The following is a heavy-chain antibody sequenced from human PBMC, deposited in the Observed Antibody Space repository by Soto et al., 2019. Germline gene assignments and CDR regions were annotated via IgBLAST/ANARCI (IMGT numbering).Heavy chain of an antibody. V-gene: IGHV3-53*02. Sequence: EVQLVETGGGLIQPGGSLRLSCASSGFSVGSNYMTWVRQSPGKGLEWVSLIYSNGDTDYADSVKGRFSISTGNFKNTLYLQMNNLRAEDTAVYHCARKSDSSPVPEADGVWGRGTLVTVSS. J-gene: IGHJ4*02. CDR3: ARKSDSSPVPEADGV. CDR1: GFSVGSNY. CDR2: IYSNGDT. D-gene: IGHD2-8*01.